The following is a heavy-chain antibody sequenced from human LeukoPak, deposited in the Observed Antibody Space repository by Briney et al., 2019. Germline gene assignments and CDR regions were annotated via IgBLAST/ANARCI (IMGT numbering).Heavy chain of an antibody. Sequence: GASVKVSCKTSGYTFTTYFIHWVRQAPGQGLEWMGGINPYSGDTKYAQKFQGRVTMTRDTSISTVYMELSRLMSDDTAVYYCARYWAEPAATDDAFDIWGQGTMVVVSS. J-gene: IGHJ3*02. CDR3: ARYWAEPAATDDAFDI. D-gene: IGHD1-26*01. CDR1: GYTFTTYF. V-gene: IGHV1-2*02. CDR2: INPYSGDT.